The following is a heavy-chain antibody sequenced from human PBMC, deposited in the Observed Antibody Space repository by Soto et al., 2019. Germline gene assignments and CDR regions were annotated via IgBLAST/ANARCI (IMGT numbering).Heavy chain of an antibody. J-gene: IGHJ4*02. V-gene: IGHV1-69*02. CDR2: IIPILGIA. D-gene: IGHD5-12*01. CDR3: ARMGSGYTYYFDY. Sequence: QVQLVQSGAEVKKPGSSVKVSCKASGGTFSSYTISWVRQAPGQGLEWMGRIIPILGIANYAQKFQGRVTITAEKSTSPAYMELSSLRSEDTAVYYCARMGSGYTYYFDYWGQGTLVTVSS. CDR1: GGTFSSYT.